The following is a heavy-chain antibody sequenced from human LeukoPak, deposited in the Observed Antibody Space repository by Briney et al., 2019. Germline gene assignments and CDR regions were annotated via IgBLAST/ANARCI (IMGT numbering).Heavy chain of an antibody. CDR2: INHSGST. CDR1: GGSFSGYY. Sequence: SETLSLTCPVYGGSFSGYYWSWIRQPPGKGLEWIGEINHSGSTNYNPSLKSRVTISVDTSKNQFSLKLSSVTAADTAVYYCARGTRSGSYYWGQGTLVTVSS. V-gene: IGHV4-34*01. CDR3: ARGTRSGSYY. D-gene: IGHD3-10*01. J-gene: IGHJ4*02.